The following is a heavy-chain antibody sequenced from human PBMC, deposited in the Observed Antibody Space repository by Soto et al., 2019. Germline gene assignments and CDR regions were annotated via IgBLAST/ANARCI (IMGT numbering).Heavy chain of an antibody. CDR3: VREALATNWLDP. CDR1: GGSVSSGSYY. Sequence: PSETLSLTCTVSGGSVSSGSYYWSWIRQPPGKGLECIGFIYYSGSTNYNPSLKSRATISVDTSKNQFSLKLTSVTAADTAVYYCVREALATNWLDPWGQGTLVTVSS. D-gene: IGHD3-3*02. CDR2: IYYSGST. V-gene: IGHV4-61*01. J-gene: IGHJ5*02.